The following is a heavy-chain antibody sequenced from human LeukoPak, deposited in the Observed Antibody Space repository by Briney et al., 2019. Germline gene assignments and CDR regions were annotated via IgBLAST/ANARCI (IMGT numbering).Heavy chain of an antibody. J-gene: IGHJ4*02. D-gene: IGHD5-18*01. Sequence: GGSLRLSCSASGFTFSTYWMSWVRQAPGKGLEEGANIKEDGSEKNYADSVKGRFTISRDNAKNSLYLQMNSLRAEDTAVYYCARGYTCGYWGQGTLVIVSS. CDR2: IKEDGSEK. V-gene: IGHV3-7*04. CDR1: GFTFSTYW. CDR3: ARGYTCGY.